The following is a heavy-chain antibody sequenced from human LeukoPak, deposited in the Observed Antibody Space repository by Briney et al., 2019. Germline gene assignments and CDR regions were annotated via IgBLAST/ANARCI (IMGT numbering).Heavy chain of an antibody. V-gene: IGHV3-23*01. CDR1: GFTVSSSY. Sequence: GGSLRLSCAASGFTVSSSYMSWVRQAPGKGLEWVSAISGSGGSTYYADSVKGRFTISRDNSKNTLYLQMNSLRAEDTAVYYCAKGGEYYYDSSGYPNRGGNDYWGQGTLVTVSS. D-gene: IGHD3-22*01. J-gene: IGHJ4*02. CDR3: AKGGEYYYDSSGYPNRGGNDY. CDR2: ISGSGGST.